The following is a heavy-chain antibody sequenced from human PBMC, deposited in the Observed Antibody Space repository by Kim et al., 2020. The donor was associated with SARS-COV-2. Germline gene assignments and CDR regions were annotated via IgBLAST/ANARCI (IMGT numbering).Heavy chain of an antibody. D-gene: IGHD3-3*01. Sequence: AKKFQGIVIITSDTSTSTVYMELSSLRSDDTAVFYCAREMRRTSRFDYWGQGTLVTVSS. CDR3: AREMRRTSRFDY. V-gene: IGHV1-46*01. J-gene: IGHJ4*02.